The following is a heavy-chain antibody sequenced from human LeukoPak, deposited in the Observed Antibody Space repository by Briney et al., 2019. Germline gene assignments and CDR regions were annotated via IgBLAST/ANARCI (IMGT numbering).Heavy chain of an antibody. CDR3: ATASYGDYGLYYFDY. V-gene: IGHV1-69*13. J-gene: IGHJ4*02. D-gene: IGHD4-17*01. CDR2: IIPIFGTA. Sequence: GASVKVSCKTSGYTFTRNDINWVRQAPGQGLEWMGGIIPIFGTANYAQKFQGRVTITADESTSTAYMELSSLRSEDTAVYYCATASYGDYGLYYFDYWGQGTLVTVSS. CDR1: GYTFTRND.